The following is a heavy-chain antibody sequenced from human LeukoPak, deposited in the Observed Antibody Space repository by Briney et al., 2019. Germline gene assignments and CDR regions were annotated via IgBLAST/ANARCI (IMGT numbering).Heavy chain of an antibody. CDR2: IYYSGST. D-gene: IGHD2-2*01. Sequence: PSETLSLTCTVSGGSISSGDYYWSWIRQPPGKGLEWIGYIYYSGSTYYNPSLRSRITISVDTSKNQFSLKLSSVTAADTAVYYCARALTGRYQLLLRVPREDNWFDPWGQGTLVTVSS. CDR1: GGSISSGDYY. CDR3: ARALTGRYQLLLRVPREDNWFDP. V-gene: IGHV4-30-4*01. J-gene: IGHJ5*02.